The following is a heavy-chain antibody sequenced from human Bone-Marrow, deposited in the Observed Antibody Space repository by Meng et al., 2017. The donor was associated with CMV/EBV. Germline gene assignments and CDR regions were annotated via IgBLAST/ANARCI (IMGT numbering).Heavy chain of an antibody. CDR2: ISSSSSYI. CDR1: GFTFSSYS. V-gene: IGHV3-21*01. D-gene: IGHD5-18*01. Sequence: GGSLRLSCAASGFTFSSYSMNWVRQAPGKGLEWVSSISSSSSYIYYADSVKGRFTISRDNAKNSLYLQMNSLRAEDTAVYYCARSGGYSYGSVKFGGIKDWGQGTLVTVSS. CDR3: ARSGGYSYGSVKFGGIKD. J-gene: IGHJ4*02.